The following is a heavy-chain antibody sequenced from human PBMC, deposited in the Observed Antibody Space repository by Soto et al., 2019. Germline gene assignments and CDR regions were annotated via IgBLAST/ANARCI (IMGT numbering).Heavy chain of an antibody. J-gene: IGHJ6*02. D-gene: IGHD6-13*01. Sequence: KQSQTLSLTCAISGDSVSSNSAAWNWIRQSPSRGLEWLGRTYYRSKWYNDYAVSVKSRITINPDTSKNQFSLQLNSVTPEDTAVYYCAMSAGTGTWRHYYYYGMDVWGQGTTVTVSS. CDR1: GDSVSSNSAA. CDR2: TYYRSKWYN. V-gene: IGHV6-1*01. CDR3: AMSAGTGTWRHYYYYGMDV.